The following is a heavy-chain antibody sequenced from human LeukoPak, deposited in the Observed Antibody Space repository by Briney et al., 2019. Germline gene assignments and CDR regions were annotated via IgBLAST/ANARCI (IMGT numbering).Heavy chain of an antibody. D-gene: IGHD4-17*01. CDR2: MHYSGST. CDR1: GFSITNTNYY. Sequence: KSSETLSLTCTVSGFSITNTNYYWGWIRQPPGKGLEWIGSMHYSGSTSYSPSLKSRVTLSIDTSKNQFSLRLSSVTAADTAVYYCVSREDDYGDYGDYWGQGTLVTVSS. V-gene: IGHV4-39*07. J-gene: IGHJ4*02. CDR3: VSREDDYGDYGDY.